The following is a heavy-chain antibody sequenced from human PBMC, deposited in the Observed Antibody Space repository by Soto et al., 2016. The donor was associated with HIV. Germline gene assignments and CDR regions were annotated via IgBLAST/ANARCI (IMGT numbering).Heavy chain of an antibody. D-gene: IGHD6-19*01. CDR3: VKDNSGWYFFDS. Sequence: EVQLVESGGGLVQPGRSLRLSCASSGFTFDDYAMHWVRQAPGKGLEWVSGISWNSGNIGYADSVKGRFTISRDNAKNSLYLQMDSLRPEDTAYYYCVKDNSGWYFFDSWGQGTLLTVSS. CDR2: ISWNSGNI. CDR1: GFTFDDYA. J-gene: IGHJ4*02. V-gene: IGHV3-9*01.